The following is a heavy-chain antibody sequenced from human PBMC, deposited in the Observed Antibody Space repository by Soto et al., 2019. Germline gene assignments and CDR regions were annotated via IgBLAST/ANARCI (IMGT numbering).Heavy chain of an antibody. Sequence: GGSLRLSCAASGFTFSSYAMSWVRQAPGKGLEWVSAISGSGGSTYYADSVKGRFTISRDNSKNTLYLQMNSLRAEDTAVYYCARALGGYCSGDSCYPRLGDSYYYYMDVWGKGTTVTVSS. J-gene: IGHJ6*03. CDR1: GFTFSSYA. D-gene: IGHD2-15*01. CDR3: ARALGGYCSGDSCYPRLGDSYYYYMDV. V-gene: IGHV3-23*01. CDR2: ISGSGGST.